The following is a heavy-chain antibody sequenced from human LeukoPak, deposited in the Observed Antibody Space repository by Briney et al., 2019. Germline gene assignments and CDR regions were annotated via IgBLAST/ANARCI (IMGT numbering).Heavy chain of an antibody. CDR3: AREITIFGVVTKYNWFDP. CDR1: GGTFSSYA. CDR2: IIPIFGTA. V-gene: IGHV1-69*13. Sequence: GASVKVSCTASGGTFSSYAISWVRQAPGQGLEWMGGIIPIFGTANYAQKFQGRVTITADESTSTAYMELSSLRSEDTAVYYCAREITIFGVVTKYNWFDPWGQGTLVTVSS. J-gene: IGHJ5*02. D-gene: IGHD3-3*01.